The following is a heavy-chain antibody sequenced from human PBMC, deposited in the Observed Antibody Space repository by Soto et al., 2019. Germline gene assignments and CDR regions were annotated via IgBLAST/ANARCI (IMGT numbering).Heavy chain of an antibody. CDR3: ALYSSGRKYFDY. D-gene: IGHD6-19*01. CDR2: ISSSSSYI. V-gene: IGHV3-21*01. J-gene: IGHJ4*02. Sequence: PGGSLRLSCAASGFTFSSYSMNWVRQAPGKGLEWVSSISSSSSYIYYADSVKGRFTISRDNAKNSLYLQMNSLRAEDTAVYYCALYSSGRKYFDYWGEGSLVTVSS. CDR1: GFTFSSYS.